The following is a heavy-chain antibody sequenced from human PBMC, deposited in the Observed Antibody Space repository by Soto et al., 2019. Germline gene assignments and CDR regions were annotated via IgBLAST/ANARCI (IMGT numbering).Heavy chain of an antibody. V-gene: IGHV3-30-3*01. Sequence: QVQLVESGGGVVQPGRSLRLSCAASGFTFSSYAMHWVRQAPGKGLEWVAVISYDGSNKYYADSVKGRFTISRDNSKNTLYLQMNSLRAEDTAVYYCARVRDYYDSSGYYYGEDDYWGQGTLVTVSS. CDR3: ARVRDYYDSSGYYYGEDDY. J-gene: IGHJ4*02. CDR1: GFTFSSYA. CDR2: ISYDGSNK. D-gene: IGHD3-22*01.